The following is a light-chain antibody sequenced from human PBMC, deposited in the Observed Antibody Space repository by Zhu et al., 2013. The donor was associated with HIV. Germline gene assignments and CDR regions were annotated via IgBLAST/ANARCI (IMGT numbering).Light chain of an antibody. CDR1: QDVNRW. Sequence: DTQLTQSPSSVSASVGDRVTITCRASQDVNRWVAWYQQKPGKAPKLLIRGASDLLSGVPSRFSGGGSGTDFTLTISSLQTEDFATYYCQQSYSIPFNFGPGTKVGIK. CDR2: GAS. V-gene: IGKV1-12*02. J-gene: IGKJ3*01. CDR3: QQSYSIPFN.